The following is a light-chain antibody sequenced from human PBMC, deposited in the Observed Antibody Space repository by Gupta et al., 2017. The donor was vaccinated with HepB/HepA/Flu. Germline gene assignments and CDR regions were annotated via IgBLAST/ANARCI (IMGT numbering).Light chain of an antibody. CDR1: QSVLYSSNNKNY. V-gene: IGKV4-1*01. CDR2: WAS. J-gene: IGKJ4*01. CDR3: QRDAGTPQT. Sequence: DIVMTQSPDSLAVSLGERATINCKSSQSVLYSSNNKNYLAWYQQKPGQPPKLLIYWASTRESGVPDRFSGSGSGTDFTLTISSLQAEDVAVSYCQRDAGTPQTFGAGANLEI.